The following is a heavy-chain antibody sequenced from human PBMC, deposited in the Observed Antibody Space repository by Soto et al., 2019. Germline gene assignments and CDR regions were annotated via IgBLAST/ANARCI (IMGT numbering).Heavy chain of an antibody. V-gene: IGHV1-18*01. CDR3: ARRSAAGEKNYYYGMDV. Sequence: QVPLVQSGAEVKKPGASVKVSCKASGYTFTSYGISWVRQAPGQGLEWMGWISAYNGNTNYAQKLQGRVTMTTDTSTSTAYMELRSLRSDDTAVYYCARRSAAGEKNYYYGMDVWGQGTTVTVSS. D-gene: IGHD6-13*01. CDR2: ISAYNGNT. CDR1: GYTFTSYG. J-gene: IGHJ6*02.